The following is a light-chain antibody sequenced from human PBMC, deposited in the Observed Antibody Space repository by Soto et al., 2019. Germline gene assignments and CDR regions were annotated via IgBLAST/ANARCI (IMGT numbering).Light chain of an antibody. V-gene: IGLV2-14*03. CDR3: SSFTGPTTLDV. J-gene: IGLJ1*01. Sequence: QSVLTQPASVSGSPGQSVTISCTGTSSDVGAYKYVSWYQKHPGKAPKLMIYGVSNRPSGISNRFSGSKSGNMAFLTISGLQPEDEADYYCSSFTGPTTLDVFGTGTKVTVL. CDR1: SSDVGAYKY. CDR2: GVS.